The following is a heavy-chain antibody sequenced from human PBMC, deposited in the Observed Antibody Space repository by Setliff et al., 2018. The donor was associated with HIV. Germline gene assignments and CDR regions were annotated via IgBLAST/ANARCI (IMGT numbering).Heavy chain of an antibody. D-gene: IGHD3-10*01. CDR3: ARLHTDYGSWYFDR. V-gene: IGHV4-4*02. CDR1: GVSISDNNY. CDR2: IYHSGTT. Sequence: SETLSLTCDVSGVSISDNNYWNWVRQPPGKGLEWIGEIYHSGTTNYNPSLKSRVTISVDKSKKRFSLKLTSVTAADTAVYYCARLHTDYGSWYFDRWGQGILVTVSS. J-gene: IGHJ5*02.